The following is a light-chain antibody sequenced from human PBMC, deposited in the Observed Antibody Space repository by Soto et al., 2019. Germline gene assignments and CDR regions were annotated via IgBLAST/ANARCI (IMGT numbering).Light chain of an antibody. Sequence: QSVLTQPPSVSAAPGQKVTISCSGSSPNIGNNYVSWYQHLPGTAPKLLVYDNNKRPSGIPDRFSGSKSDTSATLDITGLETGDEADYDCGSWDSRLTDYVVGSGTKLTVL. J-gene: IGLJ1*01. CDR3: GSWDSRLTDYV. CDR2: DNN. CDR1: SPNIGNNY. V-gene: IGLV1-51*01.